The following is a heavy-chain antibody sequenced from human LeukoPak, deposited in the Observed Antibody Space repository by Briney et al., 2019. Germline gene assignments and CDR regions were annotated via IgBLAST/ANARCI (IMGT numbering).Heavy chain of an antibody. D-gene: IGHD2-15*01. CDR2: INPSGGST. CDR1: GYTFTSYY. Sequence: ASVKVSCKASGYTFTSYYMHWVRQAPGQGLEWMGIINPSGGSTSYAQKFQGRVTMTRDTSTSTVYMELRSLRSEDTAVYYCARAPAYCSGGSCYSFYFDYWGQGTLVTVSS. J-gene: IGHJ4*02. CDR3: ARAPAYCSGGSCYSFYFDY. V-gene: IGHV1-46*01.